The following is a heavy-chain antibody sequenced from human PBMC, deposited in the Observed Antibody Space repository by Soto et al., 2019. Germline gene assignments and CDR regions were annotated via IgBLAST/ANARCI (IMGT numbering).Heavy chain of an antibody. V-gene: IGHV1-69*04. D-gene: IGHD3-22*01. CDR1: GGTFSSYT. Sequence: SVKVSCKASGGTFSSYTISWVRQAPGQGLEWMGRIIPILGIANYAQKFQGRVTITADKSTSTAYMELSSLRSEDTAVYYCARDRPLQYYYDSSGPFDLWGQGSLVTVSS. J-gene: IGHJ5*02. CDR2: IIPILGIA. CDR3: ARDRPLQYYYDSSGPFDL.